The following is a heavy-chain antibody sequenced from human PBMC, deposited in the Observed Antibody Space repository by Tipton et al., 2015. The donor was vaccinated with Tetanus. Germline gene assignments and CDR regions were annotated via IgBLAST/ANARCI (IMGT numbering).Heavy chain of an antibody. J-gene: IGHJ4*02. Sequence: SLRLSCVASGFTFNFYEMNWIRQAPGKGLEWVSYISTSGGTTYYADSVKGRFTISRDNAGKLLHLQMNSLRVEDTAVYFCARGADARYYDLWKGYPHYDYWGQGARVTVSS. D-gene: IGHD3-3*01. CDR3: ARGADARYYDLWKGYPHYDY. CDR2: ISTSGGTT. V-gene: IGHV3-48*03. CDR1: GFTFNFYE.